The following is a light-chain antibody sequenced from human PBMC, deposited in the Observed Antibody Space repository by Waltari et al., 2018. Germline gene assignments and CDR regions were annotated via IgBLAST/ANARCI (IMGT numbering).Light chain of an antibody. CDR2: RAS. J-gene: IGKJ1*01. CDR1: QSVSTW. Sequence: DVQMTQSPSTLSASVGDRVTITYRASQSVSTWLAWYQQKPGKAPNLLIYRASTLETGVPSRFSGSGSGTEFTLTISSLQPDDFATYYCQQYGIYRAFGQGTKVDIK. CDR3: QQYGIYRA. V-gene: IGKV1-5*03.